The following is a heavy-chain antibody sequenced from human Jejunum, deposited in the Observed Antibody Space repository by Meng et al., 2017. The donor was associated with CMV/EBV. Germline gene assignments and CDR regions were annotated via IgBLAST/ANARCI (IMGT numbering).Heavy chain of an antibody. CDR1: GFPFSGHW. CDR2: INFGGSNT. Sequence: LKISCAASGFPFSGHWMHWVRQLPGKGLEWVSGINFGGSNTFYADSVKGRFTISRDNANNMLYLQMNSLSAEDTAVYYCEEFEVGWGQGTLVTVSS. CDR3: EEFEVG. V-gene: IGHV3-74*01. D-gene: IGHD1-26*01. J-gene: IGHJ4*02.